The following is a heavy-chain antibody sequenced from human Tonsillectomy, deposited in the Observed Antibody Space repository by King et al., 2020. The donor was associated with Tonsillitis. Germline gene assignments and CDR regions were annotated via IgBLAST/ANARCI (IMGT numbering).Heavy chain of an antibody. Sequence: VQLVESGGGVVQPGRSLRLSCAATGFSFRNYGMHWVRQAPGKGLEWVAVIWYDGSNKYYADSVKGRFTISRDNSRNTHYLQMDSLRAEDKAVYYCARDPSYNSSSGVDYWGQGTLVTVSS. D-gene: IGHD6-6*01. CDR1: GFSFRNYG. CDR2: IWYDGSNK. J-gene: IGHJ4*02. V-gene: IGHV3-33*01. CDR3: ARDPSYNSSSGVDY.